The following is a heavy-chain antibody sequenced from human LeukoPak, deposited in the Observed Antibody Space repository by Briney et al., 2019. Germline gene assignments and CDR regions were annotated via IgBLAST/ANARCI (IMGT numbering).Heavy chain of an antibody. CDR2: ISVYHGDT. CDR1: GYSFTSYG. Sequence: GASVKVSCKASGYSFTSYGITWVRQAPGQGLEWMGWISVYHGDTHYAQKLQGRVTLTTDTSTSTAYMELTSLRSDDTAIYYCARGDASYGFWGQGTLVTVSS. V-gene: IGHV1-18*01. J-gene: IGHJ4*02. CDR3: ARGDASYGF. D-gene: IGHD3-16*01.